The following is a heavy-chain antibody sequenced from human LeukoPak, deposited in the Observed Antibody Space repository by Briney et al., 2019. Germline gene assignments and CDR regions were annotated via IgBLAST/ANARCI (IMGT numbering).Heavy chain of an antibody. V-gene: IGHV3-48*01. J-gene: IGHJ6*03. Sequence: GGSLRLSCAASGFTFSSYRMNWVRQAPGKGLEWVSYISRSSSTKYYADSMKGRFTISRDNAKNSLYLQMNSLRAEDTAVYYCARGDPENYYYYYMDVWGKGTTVTVSS. CDR2: ISRSSSTK. D-gene: IGHD2-21*02. CDR3: ARGDPENYYYYYMDV. CDR1: GFTFSSYR.